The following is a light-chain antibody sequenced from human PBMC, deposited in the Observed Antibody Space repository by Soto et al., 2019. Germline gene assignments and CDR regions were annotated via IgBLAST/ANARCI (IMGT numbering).Light chain of an antibody. CDR2: EVS. Sequence: QSALTQPASVSGSPGQSITISCTGTSSDIGAYNYVFWNQQHPGKAPKLMIYEVSNRPSGVSNRFSGSKSGNTASLTISGLQAEDEADYYCSSYTSSSTYVFGTGTKVTVL. V-gene: IGLV2-14*01. J-gene: IGLJ1*01. CDR3: SSYTSSSTYV. CDR1: SSDIGAYNY.